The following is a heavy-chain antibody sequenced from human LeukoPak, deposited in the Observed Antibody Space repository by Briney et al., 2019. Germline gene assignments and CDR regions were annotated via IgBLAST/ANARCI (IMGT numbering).Heavy chain of an antibody. CDR3: ARVSFDSSGNKINFDY. D-gene: IGHD2-15*01. J-gene: IGHJ4*01. CDR1: GYTFNNFD. Sequence: ASVKVSCKASGYTFNNFDINWVRQATGQGLEWMGWMHPISGNTGYAQKFQGRVTMTGNTSISTAYMELSSLRSEDTAVYYCARVSFDSSGNKINFDYWGHGTLVTVSS. V-gene: IGHV1-8*01. CDR2: MHPISGNT.